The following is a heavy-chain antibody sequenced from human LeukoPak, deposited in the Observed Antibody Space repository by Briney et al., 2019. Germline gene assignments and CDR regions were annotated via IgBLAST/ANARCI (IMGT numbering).Heavy chain of an antibody. V-gene: IGHV1-18*01. J-gene: IGHJ4*02. CDR1: GYTFTIYG. Sequence: EASVKVSCKASGYTFTIYGISWVRQAPGQGLEWMGWISAYNNNTNYAQKVKGRVTMTTDTSTITAYMELRSLRSDDTAVYYCARGVLEMATSYFYYWGQGTLVTVSS. D-gene: IGHD5-24*01. CDR2: ISAYNNNT. CDR3: ARGVLEMATSYFYY.